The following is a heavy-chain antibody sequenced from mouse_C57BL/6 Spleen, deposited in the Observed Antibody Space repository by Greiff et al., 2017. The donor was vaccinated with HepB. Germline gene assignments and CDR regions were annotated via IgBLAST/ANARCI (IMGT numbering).Heavy chain of an antibody. J-gene: IGHJ4*01. CDR1: GYTFTSYW. V-gene: IGHV1-69*01. CDR3: ARWPDSLYAMDY. CDR2: IDPSDSYT. D-gene: IGHD2-4*01. Sequence: VQLQQPGAELVMPGASVKLSCKASGYTFTSYWMHWVKQRPGQGLEWIGEIDPSDSYTNYNQKFKGKSTLTVDKSSSTAYMQLSSLTSEDSAVYYCARWPDSLYAMDYWGQGTSVTVSS.